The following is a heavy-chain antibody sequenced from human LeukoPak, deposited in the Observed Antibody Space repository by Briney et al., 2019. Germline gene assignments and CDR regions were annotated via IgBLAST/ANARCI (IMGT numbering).Heavy chain of an antibody. V-gene: IGHV4-34*01. D-gene: IGHD5-18*01. J-gene: IGHJ4*02. CDR3: ARRGIQLRL. CDR2: INHSGST. CDR1: GGSFSGYY. Sequence: PSETLSLTCAVYGGSFSGYYWSSIRQPPGKGLEWIGEINHSGSTNYNPSLKSRVTISVDTSKNQFSLKLSSVTAADTAVYYCARRGIQLRLWGQGTLVTVSS.